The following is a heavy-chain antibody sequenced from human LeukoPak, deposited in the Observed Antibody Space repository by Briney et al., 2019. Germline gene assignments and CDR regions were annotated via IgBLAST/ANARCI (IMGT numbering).Heavy chain of an antibody. D-gene: IGHD2-15*01. Sequence: PSQTLSLTCTVSGASIRSGDYYWSWIRQPPGKGLEWIGYIYDSGSTYYNPSLKSRITISVDTSENRFSLKLSSVTATDTAVYYCARDCSGGSCYGAFDTWGQGTMVTVSS. J-gene: IGHJ3*02. CDR2: IYDSGST. CDR1: GASIRSGDYY. CDR3: ARDCSGGSCYGAFDT. V-gene: IGHV4-30-4*01.